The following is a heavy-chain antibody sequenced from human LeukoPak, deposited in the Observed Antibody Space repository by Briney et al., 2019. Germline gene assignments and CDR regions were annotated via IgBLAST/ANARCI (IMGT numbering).Heavy chain of an antibody. CDR1: GFTFSGFW. CDR3: ARDAARYGSGWYYDF. D-gene: IGHD6-19*01. Sequence: GGSLRLSCAVSGFTFSGFWMSWSRQAPGKGLEWVSAISSDGGNTYYADSVKGRFTISRDNSRNTLYLQMNSLRAEDTAVYYCARDAARYGSGWYYDFWGQGTLVTVSS. CDR2: ISSDGGNT. J-gene: IGHJ4*02. V-gene: IGHV3-23*01.